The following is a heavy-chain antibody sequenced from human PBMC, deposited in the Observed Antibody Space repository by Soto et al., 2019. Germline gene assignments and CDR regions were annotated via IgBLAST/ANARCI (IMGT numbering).Heavy chain of an antibody. CDR1: GGTFSSYA. Sequence: ASVKVSCKASGGTFSSYAISWVRQAPGQGLEWMGGIIPIFGTANYAQKFQGRVTITADESTSTAYMELSSLRSEDTAVYYCARVVVVVPAAINLGWFDPWGQGTLVTVSS. CDR2: IIPIFGTA. J-gene: IGHJ5*02. V-gene: IGHV1-69*13. CDR3: ARVVVVVPAAINLGWFDP. D-gene: IGHD2-2*02.